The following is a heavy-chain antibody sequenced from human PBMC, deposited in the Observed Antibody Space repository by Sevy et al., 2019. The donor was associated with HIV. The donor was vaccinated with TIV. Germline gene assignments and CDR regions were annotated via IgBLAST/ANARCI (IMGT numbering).Heavy chain of an antibody. D-gene: IGHD3-22*01. J-gene: IGHJ4*02. CDR1: GGSISSSSYY. V-gene: IGHV4-39*01. CDR2: IYYSGST. CDR3: ARFTYYYDSSGYHFDY. Sequence: SETLSLTCTVSGGSISSSSYYWGWIRQPPGKGLEWIGSIYYSGSTYYNPSLKSRVTISVDTPKNQFSLKLSSVTAADTAVYYCARFTYYYDSSGYHFDYWGQGTLVTVSS.